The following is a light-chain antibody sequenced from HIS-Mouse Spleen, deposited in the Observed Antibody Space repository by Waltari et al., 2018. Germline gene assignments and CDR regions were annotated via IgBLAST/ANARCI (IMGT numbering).Light chain of an antibody. CDR3: YSTDSSGNHRV. J-gene: IGLJ2*01. Sequence: SYELTQSPSVSVSPGQKARITCPGDALPKKYAYWYQQKSGQAPVLVIYEDSKRPSGIPERFSGSSSGTMATLTISGAQVEDEADYYCYSTDSSGNHRVFGGGTKLTVL. CDR1: ALPKKY. CDR2: EDS. V-gene: IGLV3-10*01.